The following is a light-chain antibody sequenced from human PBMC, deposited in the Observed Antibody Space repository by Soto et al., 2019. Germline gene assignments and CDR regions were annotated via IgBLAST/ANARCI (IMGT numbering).Light chain of an antibody. V-gene: IGKV2-24*01. CDR2: KTS. Sequence: DIVMTQTPLSSPVTLGQPASISCKSSQSLVRSDGSTYLSWLHLRPGQPPRLLFYKTSNRFSGVPDRFSASGAGTDFTLKISRVEAEDVGLYYCLQSSQFPHTFGVGTKVEIK. J-gene: IGKJ4*01. CDR1: QSLVRSDGSTY. CDR3: LQSSQFPHT.